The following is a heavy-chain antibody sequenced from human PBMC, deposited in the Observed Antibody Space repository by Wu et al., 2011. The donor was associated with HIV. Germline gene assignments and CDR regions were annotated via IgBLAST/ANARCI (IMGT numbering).Heavy chain of an antibody. V-gene: IGHV1-69*15. CDR1: GGSFNDYA. CDR3: AFGGGEILNMYYFNF. Sequence: QVQLVQSGAEVKKSGSSVKVSCRASGGSFNDYAISWVRQAPGQGLEWLGRIIPLFGTSNYAQNLQDRVTITADESTRTVFMQLSSLKSDDTAVYYCAFGGGEILNMYYFNFWGQGTLVKVSS. CDR2: IIPLFGTS. J-gene: IGHJ4*02. D-gene: IGHD3-3*01.